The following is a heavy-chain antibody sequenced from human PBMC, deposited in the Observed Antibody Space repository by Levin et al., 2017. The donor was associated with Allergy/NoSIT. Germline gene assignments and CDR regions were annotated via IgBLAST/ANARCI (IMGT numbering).Heavy chain of an antibody. J-gene: IGHJ3*02. D-gene: IGHD6-13*01. CDR1: GYSFTSYW. CDR3: ARTYSSSWYSGAFDI. CDR2: IYPGDSDT. V-gene: IGHV5-51*01. Sequence: KVSCKGSGYSFTSYWIGWVRQMPGKGLEWMGIIYPGDSDTRYSPSFQGQVTISADKSISTAYLQWSSLKASDTAMYYCARTYSSSWYSGAFDIWGQGTMVTVSS.